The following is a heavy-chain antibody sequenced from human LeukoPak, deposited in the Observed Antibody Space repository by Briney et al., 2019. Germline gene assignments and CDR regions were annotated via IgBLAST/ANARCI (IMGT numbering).Heavy chain of an antibody. V-gene: IGHV4-34*01. D-gene: IGHD3-16*02. CDR3: ARSSVITFGGVIAPPGY. J-gene: IGHJ4*02. Sequence: SETLSLTCTVSGGSISSYYWSWIRQPPGKGLEWIGEINHSGSTNYNPSLKSRVTISVDTSKNQFSLKLSSVTTADTAVYYCARSSVITFGGVIAPPGYWGQGTLVTVSS. CDR2: INHSGST. CDR1: GGSISSYY.